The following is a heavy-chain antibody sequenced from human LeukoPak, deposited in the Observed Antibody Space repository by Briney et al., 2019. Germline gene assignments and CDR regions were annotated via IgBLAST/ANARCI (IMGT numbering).Heavy chain of an antibody. CDR1: GYTFTSYG. J-gene: IGHJ4*02. CDR2: ISAYNGNT. D-gene: IGHD3-10*01. CDR3: ARDLGLYGSGRSWDY. V-gene: IGHV1-18*01. Sequence: ASVKVSCKASGYTFTSYGISWVRQAPGQGLEWMGWISAYNGNTNYAQKLQGRVTMTTDTSTSTAYMELRSLRSDDTAVYYCARDLGLYGSGRSWDYWGQGTLVTVSS.